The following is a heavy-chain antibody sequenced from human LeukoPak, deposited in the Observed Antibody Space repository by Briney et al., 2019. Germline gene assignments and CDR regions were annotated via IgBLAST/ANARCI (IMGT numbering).Heavy chain of an antibody. CDR2: FSASDGSR. CDR3: ARDLAWGAFDY. D-gene: IGHD7-27*01. Sequence: GGSLRLSCEASGFSFSSYGMSWVRQAPGEGLQWVSGFSASDGSRYYADSVKGRFTISRDDSKNMLSLQMNSLRVEDTAVYYCARDLAWGAFDYWGQGALVTVSS. CDR1: GFSFSSYG. V-gene: IGHV3-23*01. J-gene: IGHJ4*02.